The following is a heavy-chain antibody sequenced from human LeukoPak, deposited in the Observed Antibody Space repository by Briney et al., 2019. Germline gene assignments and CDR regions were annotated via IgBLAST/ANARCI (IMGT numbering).Heavy chain of an antibody. CDR1: GFTFSSYA. V-gene: IGHV3-23*01. D-gene: IGHD3-22*01. Sequence: GVSLRLSCAASGFTFSSYAMSWVRQAPGKGLEWVSAISGSGGSTYYADSVKGRFTISRDNSKNTLYLQMNSLRAEDTAVYYCAKEVWGHYYDRSGTFDYWGQGTLVTVSS. CDR3: AKEVWGHYYDRSGTFDY. J-gene: IGHJ4*02. CDR2: ISGSGGST.